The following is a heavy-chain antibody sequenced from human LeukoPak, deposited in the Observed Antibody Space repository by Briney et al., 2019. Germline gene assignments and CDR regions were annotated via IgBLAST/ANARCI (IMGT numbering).Heavy chain of an antibody. V-gene: IGHV4-59*01. CDR1: AGSIRSYY. Sequence: SETLSLTCTVSAGSIRSYYWSWIRQPPGKGLEWIGFIYSSGSTDYNPSLKSRVTISVDTSRTQFSLRLSSVTAADTAVYYCARGARSGWYNDYWGQGTLVTVSS. CDR2: IYSSGST. J-gene: IGHJ4*02. CDR3: ARGARSGWYNDY. D-gene: IGHD6-19*01.